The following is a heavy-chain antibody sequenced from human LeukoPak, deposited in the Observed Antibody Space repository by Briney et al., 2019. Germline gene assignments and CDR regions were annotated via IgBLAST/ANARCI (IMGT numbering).Heavy chain of an antibody. J-gene: IGHJ5*02. V-gene: IGHV1-2*02. Sequence: ASVKVSCKASGYTFTGYYMHWVRQAPGQGVEWMGWINPNSGGTNYAQKFQGRVTMTRDTSISTAYMKLSRLRSDDTAVYYCARGAIEMELPLDPWGQGTLVTVSS. CDR1: GYTFTGYY. CDR3: ARGAIEMELPLDP. D-gene: IGHD1-7*01. CDR2: INPNSGGT.